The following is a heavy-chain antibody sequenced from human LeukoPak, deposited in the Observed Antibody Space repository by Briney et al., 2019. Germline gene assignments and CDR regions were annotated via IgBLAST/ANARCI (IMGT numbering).Heavy chain of an antibody. CDR3: ARDPIAAPGTNFYHYYIYV. V-gene: IGHV3-11*04. Sequence: GGSLRLSCAASGFIFSDYYMSWIRQAPGRGLEWISYISTSGISKYYADSVKGRFTISRDTTKHSLYLQMNSLRVDDTGVYYCARDPIAAPGTNFYHYYIYVWGKGTTVTVSS. J-gene: IGHJ6*03. D-gene: IGHD6-13*01. CDR2: ISTSGISK. CDR1: GFIFSDYY.